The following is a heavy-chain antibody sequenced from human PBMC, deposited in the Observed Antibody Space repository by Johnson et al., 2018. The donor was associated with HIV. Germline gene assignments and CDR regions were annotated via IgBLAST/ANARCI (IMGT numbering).Heavy chain of an antibody. CDR1: GFTFGGEW. Sequence: QVQLVESGGGLVQPGGSLRLSCVASGFTFGGEWMHWVRQAPGKGLERVAVITYDGRNKYYADSVKGRFIIFRDNSKNLTNLQMNGLSDEDTADYYCVRDQGSGWPTNAFDIWGRGTRVTVSS. CDR2: ITYDGRNK. CDR3: VRDQGSGWPTNAFDI. V-gene: IGHV3-30*03. D-gene: IGHD6-19*01. J-gene: IGHJ3*02.